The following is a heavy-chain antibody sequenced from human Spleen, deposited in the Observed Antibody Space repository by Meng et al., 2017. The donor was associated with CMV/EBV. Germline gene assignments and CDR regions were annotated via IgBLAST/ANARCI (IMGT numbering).Heavy chain of an antibody. V-gene: IGHV1-2*02. CDR3: ARVYYDASGYSSSYFDY. J-gene: IGHJ4*02. Sequence: ASVKVSCKASGYTFTGFYMHWVRQAPGQGLEWMGWISPYTGGTNYAQKFQGRVTMTMDTSISTAYMDLSRLRSDDTAVYYCARVYYDASGYSSSYFDYWGQGTLVTVSS. CDR2: ISPYTGGT. CDR1: GYTFTGFY. D-gene: IGHD3-22*01.